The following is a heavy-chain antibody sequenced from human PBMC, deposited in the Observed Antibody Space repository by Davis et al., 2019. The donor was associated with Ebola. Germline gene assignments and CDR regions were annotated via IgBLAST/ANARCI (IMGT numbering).Heavy chain of an antibody. CDR1: GFTFSSYS. J-gene: IGHJ4*02. Sequence: GESLKISCAASGFTFSSYSMNWVRQAPGKGLEWVSSISSSSSYIYYADSVKGRFTISRDNAKNSLYLQMKSLRAEDTAVYYCARDSGWNIDYWGQGTLVTVSS. CDR2: ISSSSSYI. V-gene: IGHV3-21*01. D-gene: IGHD1/OR15-1a*01. CDR3: ARDSGWNIDY.